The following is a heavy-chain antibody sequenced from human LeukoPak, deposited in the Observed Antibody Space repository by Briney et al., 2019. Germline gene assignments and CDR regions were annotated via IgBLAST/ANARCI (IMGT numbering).Heavy chain of an antibody. J-gene: IGHJ5*02. CDR2: IYPGDSDT. CDR1: GYSFTSYW. V-gene: IGHV5-51*01. Sequence: GESLKISCKGSGYSFTSYWIGWVRQMPGKSLEWVGIIYPGDSDTRYSPSFQGQVTMSADKSISTAYLQWSSLKASDTAMYYCARQVPGCSGGSCYSGWFDPWGQGTLVTVSS. CDR3: ARQVPGCSGGSCYSGWFDP. D-gene: IGHD2-15*01.